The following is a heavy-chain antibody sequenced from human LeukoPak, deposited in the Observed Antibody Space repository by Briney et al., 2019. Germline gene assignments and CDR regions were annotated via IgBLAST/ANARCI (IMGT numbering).Heavy chain of an antibody. CDR1: GFTISSYW. CDR2: IKEDGSEK. CDR3: ARSRYDDY. D-gene: IGHD2-15*01. J-gene: IGHJ4*02. V-gene: IGHV3-7*01. Sequence: GGSLRLSCAASGFTISSYWMNWVRQAPGKGLEWVANIKEDGSEKNYVDSVKGRFTISRDNAKNSLYLQMDGLRVEDTAVYYCARSRYDDYWGQGTLVTVSS.